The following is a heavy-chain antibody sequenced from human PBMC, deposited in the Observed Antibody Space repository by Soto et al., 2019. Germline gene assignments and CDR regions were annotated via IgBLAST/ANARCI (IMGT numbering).Heavy chain of an antibody. CDR2: IIPILGIA. V-gene: IGHV1-69*08. Sequence: QVQLVQSGAEVKKPGSSVKVSCKASGGTFSSYTISWVRQAPGQGLEWMGRIIPILGIANYAQKFQGRVTITADKSTSTAYMELSSLRSEDTAVYYCAGEGGRYCSGGSCYSKLWGQGTLVTVSS. J-gene: IGHJ4*02. D-gene: IGHD2-15*01. CDR1: GGTFSSYT. CDR3: AGEGGRYCSGGSCYSKL.